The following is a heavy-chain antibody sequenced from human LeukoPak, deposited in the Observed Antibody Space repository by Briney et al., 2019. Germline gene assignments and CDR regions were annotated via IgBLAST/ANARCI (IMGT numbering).Heavy chain of an antibody. J-gene: IGHJ4*02. Sequence: SETLSLTCTVSGDFISSGGYYWSWIRQHPGKGLEWIGYIYHTWTTYYNPSLKSRVSLSVDTSKNQFSLKLSSVTAADTAVYYRARASTYFDNWGQGTLVAVSS. CDR2: IYHTWTT. V-gene: IGHV4-31*03. CDR1: GDFISSGGYY. CDR3: ARASTYFDN.